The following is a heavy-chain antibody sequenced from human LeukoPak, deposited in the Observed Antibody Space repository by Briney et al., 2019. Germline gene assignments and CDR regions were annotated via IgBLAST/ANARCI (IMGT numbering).Heavy chain of an antibody. V-gene: IGHV3-23*01. CDR3: ARGGTSIAAAGLDY. D-gene: IGHD6-13*01. J-gene: IGHJ4*02. Sequence: GGSLRLSCAASGFTFSSYAMSWVRQAPGKGLEWVSHISGSRISTYYADSVKGRFTISRDNSKNTLYLQMNSLRAEDTAVYYCARGGTSIAAAGLDYWGQGTLVTVSS. CDR2: ISGSRIST. CDR1: GFTFSSYA.